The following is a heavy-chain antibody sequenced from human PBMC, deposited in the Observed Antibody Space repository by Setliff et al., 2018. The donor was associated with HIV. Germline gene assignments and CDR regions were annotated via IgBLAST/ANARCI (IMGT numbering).Heavy chain of an antibody. V-gene: IGHV1-2*02. Sequence: GPSVKVSCKSSGYTFTVHHIHWVRQAPGQGLEWMGWINPNSGATNYAQKFEDKVTMTRDTSLSTGYMNLSRLRSDDTAVYYCARGGEIALAAHRRWLDSWGQGTLVTVSS. CDR2: INPNSGAT. J-gene: IGHJ5*01. CDR3: ARGGEIALAAHRRWLDS. D-gene: IGHD6-19*01. CDR1: GYTFTVHH.